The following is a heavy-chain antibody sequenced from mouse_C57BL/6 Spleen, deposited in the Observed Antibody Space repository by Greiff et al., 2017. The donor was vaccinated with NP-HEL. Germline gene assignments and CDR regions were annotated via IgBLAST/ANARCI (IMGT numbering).Heavy chain of an antibody. Sequence: QVQLQQPGAELVMPGASVKLSCKASGYTFTSYWMHWVKQRPGQGLEWIGEIDPSDSYTNYNQKFKGKSTLTVDKSSSTAYMQLSSLTSEDSAVYYCARGDYSNYEDYWGQGTTLTVSS. D-gene: IGHD2-5*01. V-gene: IGHV1-69*01. CDR2: IDPSDSYT. CDR1: GYTFTSYW. J-gene: IGHJ2*01. CDR3: ARGDYSNYEDY.